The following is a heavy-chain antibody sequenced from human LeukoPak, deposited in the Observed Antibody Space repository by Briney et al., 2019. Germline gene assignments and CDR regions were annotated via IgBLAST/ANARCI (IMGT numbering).Heavy chain of an antibody. V-gene: IGHV4-59*03. CDR1: GGSISTYY. CDR3: AKSTRNYDAFDL. Sequence: PSETLSLTCSISGGSISTYYWTWIRRPPGKGLEWIGYIYFSGNTAYRSSLRSRVAISVGTSKNQFSLKLTSVTAADTAIYYCAKSTRNYDAFDLWGQGTLVAVSS. J-gene: IGHJ3*01. CDR2: IYFSGNT. D-gene: IGHD1-7*01.